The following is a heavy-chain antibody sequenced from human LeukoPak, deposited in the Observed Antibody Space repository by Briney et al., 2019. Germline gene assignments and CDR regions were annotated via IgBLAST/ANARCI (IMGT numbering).Heavy chain of an antibody. J-gene: IGHJ5*02. D-gene: IGHD3-22*01. CDR2: IKSKTDGGTT. CDR3: TTLIAYYDTSGYYPPHNWFDP. Sequence: GGSLRLSCAASGFTFSNAWMSWVRQAPGKGLEWVGRIKSKTDGGTTDYAAPVKGRFTISRDDSKNTLYLQMNSLKTEDTAVYYCTTLIAYYDTSGYYPPHNWFDPWGQGTLVTVSS. V-gene: IGHV3-15*01. CDR1: GFTFSNAW.